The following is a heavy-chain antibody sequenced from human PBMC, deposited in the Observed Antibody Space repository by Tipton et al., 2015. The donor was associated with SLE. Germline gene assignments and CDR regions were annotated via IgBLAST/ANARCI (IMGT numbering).Heavy chain of an antibody. CDR3: VKPYASMIVVVKGAFDI. CDR1: GFTFSSYA. Sequence: SLRLSCSASGFTFSSYAMHWVRQAPGKGLEYVSAISSNGGSTYYADSVKGRFTISRDNSKNTLYLQMSSLRAEDTAVYYCVKPYASMIVVVKGAFDIWGQATMVTVSS. CDR2: ISSNGGST. J-gene: IGHJ3*02. V-gene: IGHV3-64D*06. D-gene: IGHD3-22*01.